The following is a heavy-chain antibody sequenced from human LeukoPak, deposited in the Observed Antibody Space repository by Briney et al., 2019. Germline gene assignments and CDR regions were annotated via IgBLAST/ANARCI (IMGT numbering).Heavy chain of an antibody. J-gene: IGHJ4*02. Sequence: GGSLRLSCAASGFTFSSYSMNWVRQAPGKGLEWVSSISSSSSYIYYADSVKGRFTISRDNAKNSLYLQMNSLRAEDTAVYFCARGGTLMTMVNWGQGTLVTVSS. CDR3: ARGGTLMTMVN. CDR2: ISSSSSYI. V-gene: IGHV3-21*04. D-gene: IGHD4/OR15-4a*01. CDR1: GFTFSSYS.